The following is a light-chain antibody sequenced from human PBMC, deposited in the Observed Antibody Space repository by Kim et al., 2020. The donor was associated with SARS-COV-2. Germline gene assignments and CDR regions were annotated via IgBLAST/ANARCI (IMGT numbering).Light chain of an antibody. Sequence: TQTIAGTRSSVSVAGKAGQWYQERPGSAPTTVVYEDNQRPSGVPDRFSGSIDSSSSSASLTISGLKTEEESDYYCQSYDSGNYVVFGGGTQLTVL. J-gene: IGLJ2*01. CDR2: EDN. CDR1: SVSVAGKA. CDR3: QSYDSGNYVV. V-gene: IGLV6-57*03.